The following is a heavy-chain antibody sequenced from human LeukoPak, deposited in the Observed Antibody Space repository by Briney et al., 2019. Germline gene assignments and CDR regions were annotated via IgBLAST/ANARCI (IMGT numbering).Heavy chain of an antibody. Sequence: GASVKVSCKASGGTFSSYAISWVRQAPGQGLEWMGGIIPIFGTANYAQKFQGRVTITADESTSTAYMELSSLRSEDTAVYYCARSSGSDRYYYYMDVWGKGTTVTVSS. CDR3: ARSSGSDRYYYYMDV. J-gene: IGHJ6*03. D-gene: IGHD3-16*02. V-gene: IGHV1-69*13. CDR1: GGTFSSYA. CDR2: IIPIFGTA.